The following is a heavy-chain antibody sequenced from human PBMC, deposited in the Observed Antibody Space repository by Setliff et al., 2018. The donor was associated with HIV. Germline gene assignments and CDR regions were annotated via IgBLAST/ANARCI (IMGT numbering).Heavy chain of an antibody. V-gene: IGHV1-18*01. D-gene: IGHD1-26*01. J-gene: IGHJ3*02. Sequence: GASVKVSCKASGYSFTSYGVSWVRQAPGQGLEWMGWISAYNFNTNYAQKLQGRVAISRNTSISTAYMELSSLRSEDTAVYYCARGRMTWELPWAFDIWGQGTMVTVSS. CDR3: ARGRMTWELPWAFDI. CDR1: GYSFTSYG. CDR2: ISAYNFNT.